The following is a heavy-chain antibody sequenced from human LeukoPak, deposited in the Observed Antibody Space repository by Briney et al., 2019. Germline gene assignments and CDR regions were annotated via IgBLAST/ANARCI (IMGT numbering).Heavy chain of an antibody. D-gene: IGHD3-22*01. Sequence: LEXXSVIYSGGITYYADSVKGRFTISRDNSKNTLYLQMNSLRAEDTAVYYCARDTSYYDSSGYYYTVYFDYWGQGTLXXV. CDR2: IYSGGIT. J-gene: IGHJ4*02. CDR3: ARDTSYYDSSGYYYTVYFDY. V-gene: IGHV3-66*01.